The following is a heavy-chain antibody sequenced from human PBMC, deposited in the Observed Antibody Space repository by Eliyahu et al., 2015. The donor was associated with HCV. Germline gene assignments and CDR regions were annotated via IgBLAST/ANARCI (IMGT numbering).Heavy chain of an antibody. Sequence: QVQLQESGPGLVKPSETLSLTCTVSXDSIXSYYXSWXRQPAGKGLEWIGRISTSGSTXYKPSLKSRVTMSVDTSKNQFSLKLSSVTAADTAVYYCARDTDDYSNVYYFDYWGQGTLVTVSS. V-gene: IGHV4-4*07. CDR2: ISTSGST. CDR3: ARDTDDYSNVYYFDY. D-gene: IGHD4-11*01. J-gene: IGHJ4*02. CDR1: XDSIXSYY.